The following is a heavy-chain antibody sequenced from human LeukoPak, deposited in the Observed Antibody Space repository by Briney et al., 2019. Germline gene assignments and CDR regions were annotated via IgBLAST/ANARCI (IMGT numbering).Heavy chain of an antibody. CDR1: GGTFSSYA. D-gene: IGHD2-15*01. V-gene: IGHV1-69*01. Sequence: ASVKVSCKASGGTFSSYAISWVRQAPGQGLEWMGGIIPIFGTANYAQKFQGRVTITADESTSTAYMELSSLRSEDTAVYYCARSRVVAATIDYWGQGTLVTVSS. CDR2: IIPIFGTA. CDR3: ARSRVVAATIDY. J-gene: IGHJ4*02.